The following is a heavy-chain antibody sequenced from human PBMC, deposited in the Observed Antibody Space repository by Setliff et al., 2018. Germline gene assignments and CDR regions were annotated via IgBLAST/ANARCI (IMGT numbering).Heavy chain of an antibody. D-gene: IGHD5-18*01. V-gene: IGHV1-69*13. Sequence: SVKVSCKASGGTFSTYAINWVRQAPGQGLAWMGGIGPIFGTRNYAQKFQGRVTFSADDSANTAYMELSSLTSEDTAVYYCARNIGMGQRDYFDYWGQGTVVTVSS. CDR2: IGPIFGTR. J-gene: IGHJ4*02. CDR1: GGTFSTYA. CDR3: ARNIGMGQRDYFDY.